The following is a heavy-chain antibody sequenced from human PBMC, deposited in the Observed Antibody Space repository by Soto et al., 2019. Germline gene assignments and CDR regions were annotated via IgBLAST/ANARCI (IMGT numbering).Heavy chain of an antibody. CDR1: GYTFTGYY. J-gene: IGHJ1*01. D-gene: IGHD2-15*01. CDR2: INPNSGGT. CDR3: ARGRLGYCSGGSCYSITQEYFHH. V-gene: IGHV1-2*04. Sequence: ASVKVSCKASGYTFTGYYMHWVRQAPGQGLEWMGWINPNSGGTNYAQKFQGWVTMTRDTSISTAYMELSRLRSDDTAVYYCARGRLGYCSGGSCYSITQEYFHHWGQGTLVTVSS.